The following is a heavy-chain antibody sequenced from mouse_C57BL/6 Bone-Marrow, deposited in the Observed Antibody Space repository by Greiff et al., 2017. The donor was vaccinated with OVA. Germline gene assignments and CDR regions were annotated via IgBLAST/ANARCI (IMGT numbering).Heavy chain of an antibody. Sequence: QVQLQQSGAELVKPGASVKMSCKASGYAFTSYWMNWVKQRPGQGLEWIGEIYPGDGDTNYNGKFKGKATLTADKSSSTAYMQLSSLTSEDSAVYCGGREFDDGSSHFDDWGKGTTVTVSS. CDR2: IYPGDGDT. CDR1: GYAFTSYW. CDR3: GREFDDGSSHFDD. J-gene: IGHJ1*03. V-gene: IGHV1-80*01. D-gene: IGHD1-1*01.